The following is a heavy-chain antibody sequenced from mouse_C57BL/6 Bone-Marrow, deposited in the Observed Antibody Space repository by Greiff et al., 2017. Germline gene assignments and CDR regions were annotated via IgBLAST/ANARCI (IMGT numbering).Heavy chain of an antibody. V-gene: IGHV1-64*01. CDR1: GYTFTSYW. CDR2: IHPNSGST. CDR3: ASLYYGSSYFWYFDV. Sequence: QVQLQQPGAELVKPGASVKLSCKASGYTFTSYWMHWVKQRPGQGLEWIGMIHPNSGSTNYNEKFKSKATLTVDKSSSTAYMQLSSLTSEDSAVYYGASLYYGSSYFWYFDVWGTGTTVTVSS. D-gene: IGHD1-1*01. J-gene: IGHJ1*03.